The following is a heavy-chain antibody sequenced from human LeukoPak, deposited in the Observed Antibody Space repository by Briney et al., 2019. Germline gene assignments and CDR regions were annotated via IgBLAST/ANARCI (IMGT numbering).Heavy chain of an antibody. D-gene: IGHD3-3*01. CDR1: GGSISSSSYY. CDR3: ASRLHYDFWSGYYTGR. V-gene: IGHV4-39*01. Sequence: SETLSLTCTVSGGSISSSSYYWGWLRQPPGKGLEWTGSIYYSGSTYYNPSLKSRVTISVDTSKNQFSLKLSSVTAADTAVYYCASRLHYDFWSGYYTGRWGQGTLVTVSS. CDR2: IYYSGST. J-gene: IGHJ4*02.